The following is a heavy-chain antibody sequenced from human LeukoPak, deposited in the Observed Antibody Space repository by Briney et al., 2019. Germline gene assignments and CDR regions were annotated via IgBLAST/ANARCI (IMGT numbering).Heavy chain of an antibody. Sequence: SVKVSCKTSGGTFSTYHITWVRQGPGQGLEWMGRIIPVLGTTNYAQNFQDRVTITTDESTGTAYMELSSLRSEDTAVYYCARDPDYGSHYYYYMDVWGKGTTVTVSS. D-gene: IGHD4-17*01. CDR2: IIPVLGTT. V-gene: IGHV1-69*11. J-gene: IGHJ6*03. CDR3: ARDPDYGSHYYYYMDV. CDR1: GGTFSTYH.